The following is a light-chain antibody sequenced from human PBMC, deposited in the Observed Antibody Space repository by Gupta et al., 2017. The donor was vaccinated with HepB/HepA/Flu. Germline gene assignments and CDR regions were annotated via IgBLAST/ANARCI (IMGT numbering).Light chain of an antibody. CDR2: WAS. V-gene: IGKV4-1*01. Sequence: DIVMTQSPDSLAVSLGERATINCKSGQNVFYNSNNKDYLAWYQQKPGQPPKLLIYWASTRESGVPDRFTGSESGTDFTLTISSLQAEDVAIYYCQQYISFPLTFGGGTKVEIK. CDR3: QQYISFPLT. J-gene: IGKJ4*01. CDR1: QNVFYNSNNKDY.